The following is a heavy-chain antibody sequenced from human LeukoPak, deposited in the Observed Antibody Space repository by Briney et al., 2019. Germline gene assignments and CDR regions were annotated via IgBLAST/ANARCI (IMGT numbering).Heavy chain of an antibody. D-gene: IGHD6-19*01. Sequence: PSETLSLTCSVSGGSIINYCWSWIRQPPGKALEWIGYIHDSGITNYNPSLKRRVTISVDTSRNQFSLRLRSVTAADTAVYYCARASSGWYGLFDNWGQGTLVTVSS. CDR3: ARASSGWYGLFDN. J-gene: IGHJ4*02. CDR1: GGSIINYC. CDR2: IHDSGIT. V-gene: IGHV4-59*01.